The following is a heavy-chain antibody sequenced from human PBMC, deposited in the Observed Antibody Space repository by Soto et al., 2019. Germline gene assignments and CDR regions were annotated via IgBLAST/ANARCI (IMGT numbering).Heavy chain of an antibody. Sequence: PGASVKVSCKTSGYTFTGHYIHWVRQAPQQGPEWMGEIGPESGATRSSEKFRGRVTMTMDTSITTVYMELRNLSPDDTAVYYCGRGRSGQIVIFYWGQGTPVTVSS. D-gene: IGHD1-26*01. V-gene: IGHV1-2*02. CDR1: GYTFTGHY. CDR2: IGPESGAT. CDR3: GRGRSGQIVIFY. J-gene: IGHJ4*02.